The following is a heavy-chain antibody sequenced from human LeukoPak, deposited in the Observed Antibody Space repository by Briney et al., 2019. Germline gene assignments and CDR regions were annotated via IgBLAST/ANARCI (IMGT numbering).Heavy chain of an antibody. D-gene: IGHD2-15*01. V-gene: IGHV3-7*01. CDR1: GFTFSSYW. CDR3: ARGPRGYCSGGSCLHFDY. CDR2: IKQDGSEK. J-gene: IGHJ4*02. Sequence: QSGGSLRLSCAASGFTFSSYWMSWVRQAPGKGLEWVANIKQDGSEKYYVDSVKGRFTISRDNAKNSLYLQMNSLRAEDTAVYYCARGPRGYCSGGSCLHFDYWGQGTLVTVSS.